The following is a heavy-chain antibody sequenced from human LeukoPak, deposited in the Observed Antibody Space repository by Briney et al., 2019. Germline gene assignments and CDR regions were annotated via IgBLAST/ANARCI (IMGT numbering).Heavy chain of an antibody. Sequence: SETLSLTCTVSGGSLSSRSHYWGWIRQPPGQGLEWIGSLSKSGNTYYNPSLKSRVTISVDTSKNEFSLKLSSVTAADTAVYYCVRWTAGTTEDSWGQGTLVTVSS. CDR2: LSKSGNT. CDR1: GGSLSSRSHY. J-gene: IGHJ4*02. V-gene: IGHV4-39*01. D-gene: IGHD1-1*01. CDR3: VRWTAGTTEDS.